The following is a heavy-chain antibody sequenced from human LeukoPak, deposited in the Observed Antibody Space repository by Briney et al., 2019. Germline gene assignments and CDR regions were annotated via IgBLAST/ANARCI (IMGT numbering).Heavy chain of an antibody. CDR3: ARERYSYGKIFDY. D-gene: IGHD5-18*01. CDR2: IYYSGST. J-gene: IGHJ4*02. V-gene: IGHV4-59*08. Sequence: PSETLSLTCTVSGGSISSYYWSWIRRPPGKGLEWIGYIYYSGSTNYNPSLKSRVTISVDTSKNQFSLKLSSVTAADTAVYYCARERYSYGKIFDYWGQGTLVTVSS. CDR1: GGSISSYY.